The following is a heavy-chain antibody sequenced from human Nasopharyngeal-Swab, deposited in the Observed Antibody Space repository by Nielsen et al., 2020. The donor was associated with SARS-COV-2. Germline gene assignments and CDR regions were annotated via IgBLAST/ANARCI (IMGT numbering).Heavy chain of an antibody. D-gene: IGHD3/OR15-3a*01. Sequence: SETLSLTCAVSGGSISSGGYYWSWIRQPPGKGLEWIGYIYYSGSTNYNPSLKSRVTISVDTSKNQFSLKLSSVTAADTAVYYCARGSLYDFRSGGGNWFDPWGQGTLVTVSS. CDR1: GGSISSGGYY. V-gene: IGHV4-61*08. CDR2: IYYSGST. J-gene: IGHJ5*02. CDR3: ARGSLYDFRSGGGNWFDP.